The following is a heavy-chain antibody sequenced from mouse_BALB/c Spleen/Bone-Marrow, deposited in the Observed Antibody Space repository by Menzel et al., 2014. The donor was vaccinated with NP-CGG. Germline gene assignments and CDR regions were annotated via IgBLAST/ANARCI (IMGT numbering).Heavy chain of an antibody. CDR1: GFTFSSYA. CDR2: ISSGGNT. J-gene: IGHJ3*01. D-gene: IGHD2-4*01. Sequence: EVQVVESGGGLVKPGGSLKLSCAASGFTFSSYAMSWVRPTPEKRLEWVASISSGGNTYYPDSMKGRFTISRDNARNILYLQMSSLRSEDTAMYYCARGGELRPWFAYWGQGTLVTVSA. V-gene: IGHV5-6-5*01. CDR3: ARGGELRPWFAY.